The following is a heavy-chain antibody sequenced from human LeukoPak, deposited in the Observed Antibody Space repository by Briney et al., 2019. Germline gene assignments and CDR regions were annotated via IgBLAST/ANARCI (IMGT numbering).Heavy chain of an antibody. CDR3: AKDHVTWGNRYFDH. V-gene: IGHV3-30*02. D-gene: IGHD3-16*01. CDR1: GFIFRNYE. Sequence: GGSLRLSCAASGFIFRNYEFNWVRQAPGKGLEWEAFIEHDGAKIYYADSVQGRFTISRDNSKNTLYLEMNSLSGEDTALYYCAKDHVTWGNRYFDHWGQGTLGTVSS. CDR2: IEHDGAKI. J-gene: IGHJ4*02.